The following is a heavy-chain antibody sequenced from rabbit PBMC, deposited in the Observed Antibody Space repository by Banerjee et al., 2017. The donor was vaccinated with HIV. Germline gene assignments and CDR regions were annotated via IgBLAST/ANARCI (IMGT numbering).Heavy chain of an antibody. CDR2: IYTGSGSA. V-gene: IGHV1S45*01. D-gene: IGHD2-1*01. J-gene: IGHJ4*01. CDR1: GFSFSSSYW. Sequence: QEQLVESGGGLVKPEGSLTLTCTASGFSFSSSYWICWVRQAPGKGLEWIACIYTGSGSALYVSWAKGRFTISKTSSTTVTLQMTSLTAADTATYFCARGGDDEWWYAFDLWGPGTLVTFS. CDR3: ARGGDDEWWYAFDL.